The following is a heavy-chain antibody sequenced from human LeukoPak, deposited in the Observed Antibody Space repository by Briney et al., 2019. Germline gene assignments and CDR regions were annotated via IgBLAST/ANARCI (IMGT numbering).Heavy chain of an antibody. CDR3: AKSARASMVRGADFDY. CDR2: ISGSGVTT. J-gene: IGHJ4*02. Sequence: GGSLRLSCAASGFTFSTSAMSWVRQPPGKGLEWVSAISGSGVTTYYADSVKGRFTISRDNSKNTLYLQMNSLRAEDTAVYYCAKSARASMVRGADFDYWGQGTLVTVSS. CDR1: GFTFSTSA. V-gene: IGHV3-23*01. D-gene: IGHD3-10*01.